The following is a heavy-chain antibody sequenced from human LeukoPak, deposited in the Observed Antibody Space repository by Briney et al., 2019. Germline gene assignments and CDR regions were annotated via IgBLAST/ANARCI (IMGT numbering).Heavy chain of an antibody. Sequence: GESLKISCKGSGYSFTSYWIGWVRQMPGKGLEWMGIIYPGDSDTRYSPSFQGQVTISADKSISTAYLQWSSLKASDTAMYYCARFTSSSWHIGSRDNWFDPWGQGTLVTVSS. V-gene: IGHV5-51*01. CDR3: ARFTSSSWHIGSRDNWFDP. CDR1: GYSFTSYW. CDR2: IYPGDSDT. J-gene: IGHJ5*02. D-gene: IGHD6-13*01.